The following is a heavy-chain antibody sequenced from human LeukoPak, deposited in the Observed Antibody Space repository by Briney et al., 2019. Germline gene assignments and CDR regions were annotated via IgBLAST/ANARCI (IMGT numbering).Heavy chain of an antibody. CDR2: ISSSGSTI. D-gene: IGHD3-10*02. Sequence: GSLRLSCAASGFTFSSYEMNWVRQAPGKGLEWVSYISSSGSTIYYADSVKGRFTISRDTAKNSLCLQMNSLRAEDTAVYYCAELGITMIGGVWGKGTTVTISS. J-gene: IGHJ6*04. CDR3: AELGITMIGGV. CDR1: GFTFSSYE. V-gene: IGHV3-48*03.